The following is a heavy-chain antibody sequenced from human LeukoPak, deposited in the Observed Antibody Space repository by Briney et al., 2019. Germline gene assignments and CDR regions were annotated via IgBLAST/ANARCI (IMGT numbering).Heavy chain of an antibody. D-gene: IGHD4-17*01. CDR2: IYYSGST. Sequence: PSETLSLTCTVSGGSISSYYWSWIRQPPGKGLEWIGYIYYSGSTNYNPSLKSRVTISVDTSKNQFSLKLSSVTAADTAVYYCAREREWDYGDYYDAFDIWGHGA. V-gene: IGHV4-59*01. J-gene: IGHJ3*02. CDR3: AREREWDYGDYYDAFDI. CDR1: GGSISSYY.